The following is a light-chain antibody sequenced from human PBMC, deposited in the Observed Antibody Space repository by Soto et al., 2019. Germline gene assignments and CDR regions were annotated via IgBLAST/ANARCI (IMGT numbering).Light chain of an antibody. Sequence: DIQMTQSPSSLSASVGDRVTITCRASQSVSSYLNWYQQKPGKAPNLLIYAASSLQSGVPSRFSGSGSGTDFTLTISSLQPDDFATYFCQQSYSTPLTFGGGTKVEI. CDR3: QQSYSTPLT. V-gene: IGKV1-39*01. CDR2: AAS. J-gene: IGKJ4*01. CDR1: QSVSSY.